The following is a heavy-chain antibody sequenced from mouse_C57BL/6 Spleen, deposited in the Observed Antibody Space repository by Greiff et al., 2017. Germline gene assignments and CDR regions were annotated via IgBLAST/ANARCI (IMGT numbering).Heavy chain of an antibody. J-gene: IGHJ3*01. V-gene: IGHV1-53*01. D-gene: IGHD1-1*01. CDR3: ARSRYYGSSYEGWFAY. Sequence: QVQLQQPGTELVKPGASVKLSCKASGYTFTSYWMHWVKQRPGQGLEWIGNINPSNGGSNYNEKFKRQATLTVDKSSSTAYMQLSRLTSEDSAVYYCARSRYYGSSYEGWFAYWGQGTLVTVSA. CDR1: GYTFTSYW. CDR2: INPSNGGS.